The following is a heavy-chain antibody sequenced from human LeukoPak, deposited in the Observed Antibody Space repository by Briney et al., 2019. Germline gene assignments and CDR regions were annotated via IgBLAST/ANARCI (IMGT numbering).Heavy chain of an antibody. CDR2: ISRSGDST. Sequence: GGSLRLSCAASGFTFSSYWMHWVRQAPGKGLEWVSGISRSGDSTYYADSVEGRFTISRDDSKNTLYLQMNSLRAEDTAVYYCAKDPGTIFSHFDYWGQGTLVTVSS. D-gene: IGHD3-3*01. V-gene: IGHV3-23*01. CDR1: GFTFSSYW. CDR3: AKDPGTIFSHFDY. J-gene: IGHJ4*02.